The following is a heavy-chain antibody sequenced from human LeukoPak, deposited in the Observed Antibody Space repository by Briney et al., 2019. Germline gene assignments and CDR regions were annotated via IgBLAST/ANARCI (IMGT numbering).Heavy chain of an antibody. CDR1: GYRFTSCW. D-gene: IGHD4-17*01. CDR2: IYPGDSDT. CDR3: ARRTAYGNFDS. J-gene: IGHJ4*02. V-gene: IGHV5-51*01. Sequence: GESLKISCKASGYRFTSCWIGWVRQMPGKGLEWMAFIYPGDSDTTYSPSFQGEVTISADKSINTAYLQWGSLKASDTAMYYCARRTAYGNFDSWGQGTLVTVSS.